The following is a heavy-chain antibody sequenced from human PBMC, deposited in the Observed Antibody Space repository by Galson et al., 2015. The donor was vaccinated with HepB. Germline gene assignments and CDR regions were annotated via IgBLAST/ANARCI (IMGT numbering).Heavy chain of an antibody. D-gene: IGHD3-10*01. J-gene: IGHJ4*02. V-gene: IGHV3-9*01. Sequence: SLRLSCAASGFTFDDYAMHWARQAPGKGLEWVSGISWNSGSIGYADSVKGRFTISRDNAKNSLYLQMNSLRAEDTALYYCAKDYDSGSYYINYWGQGTLVTVSS. CDR2: ISWNSGSI. CDR3: AKDYDSGSYYINY. CDR1: GFTFDDYA.